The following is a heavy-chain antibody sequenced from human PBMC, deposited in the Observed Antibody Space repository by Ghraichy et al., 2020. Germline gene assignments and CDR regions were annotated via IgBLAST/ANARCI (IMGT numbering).Heavy chain of an antibody. D-gene: IGHD4-17*01. CDR1: GFTFSSSG. V-gene: IGHV3-30*18. J-gene: IGHJ4*02. CDR3: AKDRDYGDTYQYFDY. CDR2: ISYDGSNK. Sequence: GGSLRLSCAASGFTFSSSGMHWVRQAPGKGLEWVAVISYDGSNKYYADSVKGRFTISRDNSKNTLYLQMNSLRAEDTAVYYCAKDRDYGDTYQYFDYWGQRTMATVSS.